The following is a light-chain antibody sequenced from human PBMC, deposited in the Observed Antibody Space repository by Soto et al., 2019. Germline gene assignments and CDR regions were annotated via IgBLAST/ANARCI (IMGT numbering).Light chain of an antibody. J-gene: IGLJ1*01. CDR2: AVT. Sequence: QSPLTQPSSLSASPGQSSTISCTGTSSDVGGYNYVSWYQQHPGKAPKLMIYAVTDLPSGVSSRFSGSKSGNTASLTISGLQAEDEADYYCSSYTSSSTLFGTGTKVNV. CDR1: SSDVGGYNY. CDR3: SSYTSSSTL. V-gene: IGLV2-14*01.